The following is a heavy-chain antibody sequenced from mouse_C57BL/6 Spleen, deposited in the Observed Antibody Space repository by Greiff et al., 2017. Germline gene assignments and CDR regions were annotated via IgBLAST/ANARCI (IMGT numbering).Heavy chain of an antibody. V-gene: IGHV1-82*01. D-gene: IGHD1-1*01. CDR2: IYPGDGDT. Sequence: QVQLQQSGPELVKPGASVKISCKASGYAFSSSWMNWVKQRPGKGLEWIGRIYPGDGDTNYNGKFQGKATLTAAKSSSTAYMQLSSLTSEDSAFYFCARNMYYYGGYFDVWGTGTTVTVSS. J-gene: IGHJ1*03. CDR1: GYAFSSSW. CDR3: ARNMYYYGGYFDV.